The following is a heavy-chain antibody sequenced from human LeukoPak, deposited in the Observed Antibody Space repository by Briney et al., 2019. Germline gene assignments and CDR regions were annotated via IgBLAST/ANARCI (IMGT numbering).Heavy chain of an antibody. CDR1: GFTFSSYE. CDR3: ARIDSRGDLSFDF. Sequence: GGSLRLSCAASGFTFSSYEMNWVRQAPGKGLEWVSYISSSGSTIYYADSVKGRFTISRDNAKNSLYLQMNSLRAEDTAVYYCARIDSRGDLSFDFWGQGTLVTVAS. J-gene: IGHJ4*02. V-gene: IGHV3-48*03. CDR2: ISSSGSTI. D-gene: IGHD3-22*01.